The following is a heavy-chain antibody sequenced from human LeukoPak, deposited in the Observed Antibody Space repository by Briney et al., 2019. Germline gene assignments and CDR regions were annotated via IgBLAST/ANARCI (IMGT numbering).Heavy chain of an antibody. V-gene: IGHV3-7*01. D-gene: IGHD2-15*01. CDR3: ARHRSGGSQDDAFDI. CDR2: IKEDGSEK. J-gene: IGHJ3*02. Sequence: NPGGSLRLSCAASGFTFSSYSMNWVRQAPGKGLEWVADIKEDGSEKYYVDSVKGRFTISRQNAKNSLFLQMNSLRAEDTAVYYCARHRSGGSQDDAFDIWGQGTMVTVSS. CDR1: GFTFSSYS.